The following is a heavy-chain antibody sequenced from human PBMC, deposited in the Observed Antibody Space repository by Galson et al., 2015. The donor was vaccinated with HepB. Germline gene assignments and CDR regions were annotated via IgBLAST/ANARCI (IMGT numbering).Heavy chain of an antibody. Sequence: LRLSCAASGFTFSTYWMTWVRQAPGKGLEWVATIKQDGSEKNYVDSVKGRFTISRDNAKNSLFLPMNSLRAEDTAVYYCVRVGSSWYSYLDSWGQGTLVTVSS. D-gene: IGHD6-13*01. J-gene: IGHJ4*02. CDR2: IKQDGSEK. CDR1: GFTFSTYW. V-gene: IGHV3-7*03. CDR3: VRVGSSWYSYLDS.